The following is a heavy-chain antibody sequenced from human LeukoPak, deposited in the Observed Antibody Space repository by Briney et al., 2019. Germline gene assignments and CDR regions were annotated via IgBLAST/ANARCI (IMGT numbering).Heavy chain of an antibody. J-gene: IGHJ4*02. CDR2: MSYDGSNK. Sequence: PGTSLRLSCAASGFTFSGYAMHWVRQAPGKGLEWVAVMSYDGSNKYYVDSVKGRFTVSRDNSKNTLYLQMNSLRAEDTAVYYCAKDIYYDSSGYREYFDYWGQGTLVTVSS. CDR3: AKDIYYDSSGYREYFDY. D-gene: IGHD3-22*01. V-gene: IGHV3-30*18. CDR1: GFTFSGYA.